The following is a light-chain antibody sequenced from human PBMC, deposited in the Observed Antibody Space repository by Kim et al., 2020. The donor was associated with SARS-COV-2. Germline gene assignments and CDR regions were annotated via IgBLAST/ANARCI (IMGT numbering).Light chain of an antibody. CDR2: DAS. CDR1: QDIRNY. Sequence: DIHMTQSPSSLSASVGDRVSITCRASQDIRNYVNWYQQRPGEAPKLLIYDASSLETGVPSGFNGSGSGTEFTFTISSLQPEHVATYYCQQYDELPFTFGPGTKVDIK. CDR3: QQYDELPFT. J-gene: IGKJ3*01. V-gene: IGKV1-33*01.